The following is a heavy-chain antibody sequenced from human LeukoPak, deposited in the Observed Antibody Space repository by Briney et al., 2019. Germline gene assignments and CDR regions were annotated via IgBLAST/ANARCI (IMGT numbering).Heavy chain of an antibody. CDR3: AKDGKYLDSSGFFIPFVH. Sequence: GGTLRASSSASDFTYSTSTTSSVRQILGKGLEWASAIRGNGQQRYYGDSVKGRFSVSRDNSKNTLYLQMDSLRADDSALYYCAKDGKYLDSSGFFIPFVHWGQGTLVTVSS. CDR2: IRGNGQQR. D-gene: IGHD3-22*01. J-gene: IGHJ1*01. CDR1: DFTYSTST. V-gene: IGHV3-23*01.